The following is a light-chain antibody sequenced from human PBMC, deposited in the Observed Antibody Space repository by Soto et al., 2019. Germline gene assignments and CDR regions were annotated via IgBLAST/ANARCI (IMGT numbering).Light chain of an antibody. CDR1: QSVSSN. Sequence: EVVMSQSPATLSVYTGEGATLSCRASQSVSSNLAWYQQNLGQAPRLLIYGASTRATGIPARFSGSGSGTEFTLTISSLEPEDFAVYYCQQRSNWPWTFGQVSKVDVK. V-gene: IGKV3-15*01. CDR3: QQRSNWPWT. CDR2: GAS. J-gene: IGKJ1*01.